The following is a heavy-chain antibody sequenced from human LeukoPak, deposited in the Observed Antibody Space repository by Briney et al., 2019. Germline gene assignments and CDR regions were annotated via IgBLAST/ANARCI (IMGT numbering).Heavy chain of an antibody. CDR3: ARDFLSSSSPWFDP. CDR2: ISAYNGNT. CDR1: GYTFTSYG. V-gene: IGHV1-18*01. D-gene: IGHD6-6*01. J-gene: IGHJ5*02. Sequence: ASVKVSCKASGYTFTSYGISWVRQAPGQGLEWMGWISAYNGNTNYAQKLQGRVTMTTDTSTSTAYMELRSLRSDDTAVYYCARDFLSSSSPWFDPWGQGTLVTVSS.